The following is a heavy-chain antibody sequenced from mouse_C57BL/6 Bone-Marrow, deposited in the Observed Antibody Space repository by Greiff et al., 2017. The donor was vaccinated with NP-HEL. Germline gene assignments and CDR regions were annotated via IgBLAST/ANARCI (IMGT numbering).Heavy chain of an antibody. CDR1: GYTFTSYW. CDR2: IYPGSGST. J-gene: IGHJ2*01. V-gene: IGHV1-55*01. D-gene: IGHD2-12*01. Sequence: QVQLQQSGAELVKPGASVKMSCKSSGYTFTSYWITWVKQRPGQGLEWIGDIYPGSGSTNYNEKFKSKATLTVDTSSSTAYMQLSSLTSEDSAVYYCARRNYTLENYFDYWGQGTTLTVSS. CDR3: ARRNYTLENYFDY.